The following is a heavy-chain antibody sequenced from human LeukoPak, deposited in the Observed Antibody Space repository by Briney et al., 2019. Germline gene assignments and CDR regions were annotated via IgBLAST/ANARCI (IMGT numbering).Heavy chain of an antibody. D-gene: IGHD2-15*01. CDR3: ARRDCSGGTCYSAY. V-gene: IGHV3-74*03. CDR2: INSDGSST. Sequence: GRSLRLSCAASGFTFSNYWIHWVRQAPGKGLVWVSRINSDGSSTTYADSVKGRFTISRDNAKNTLYLQMNSLRAEDTAVYYCARRDCSGGTCYSAYWGQGTLVTVSS. CDR1: GFTFSNYW. J-gene: IGHJ4*02.